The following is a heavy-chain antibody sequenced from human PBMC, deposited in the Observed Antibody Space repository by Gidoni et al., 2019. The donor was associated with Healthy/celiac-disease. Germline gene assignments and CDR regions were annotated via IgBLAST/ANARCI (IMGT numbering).Heavy chain of an antibody. V-gene: IGHV4-31*03. CDR1: GGSISSGGYY. Sequence: QVQLQESGPGLVKPSQTLSLTCTVSGGSISSGGYYWSWIRQHPGKGLEWIGYIYYSGSTYYNPSLKSRVTISVDTSKNQFSLKLSSVTAADTAVYYCARARSNYYGSGSYNKWGQGTLVTVSS. D-gene: IGHD3-10*01. CDR2: IYYSGST. J-gene: IGHJ4*02. CDR3: ARARSNYYGSGSYNK.